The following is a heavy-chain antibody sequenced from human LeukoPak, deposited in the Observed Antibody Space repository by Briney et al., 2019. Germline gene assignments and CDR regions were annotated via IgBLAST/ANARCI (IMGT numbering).Heavy chain of an antibody. Sequence: GGSLRLSCAASGFTVSSNYMSWVRQAPGKGLEWVSVIYSGGSTYYADSVKGRFTISRDNSKNTLYLQMNSLRAEDTAVYYCARSAGGCRGGSCHKGDYWGQETLVTVSS. J-gene: IGHJ4*02. V-gene: IGHV3-66*01. CDR2: IYSGGST. D-gene: IGHD2-15*01. CDR1: GFTVSSNY. CDR3: ARSAGGCRGGSCHKGDY.